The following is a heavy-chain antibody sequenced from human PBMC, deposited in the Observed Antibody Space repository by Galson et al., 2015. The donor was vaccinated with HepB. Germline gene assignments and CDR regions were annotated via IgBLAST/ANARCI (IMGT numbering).Heavy chain of an antibody. CDR1: GFTFDTFT. D-gene: IGHD3-22*01. V-gene: IGHV3-30-3*01. Sequence: SLRLYCAASGFTFDTFTLHWVRQSPGKGLGGVAVISENGGSTFYAESVQGRFIISGDNSKNTVYLQMRSLRVGNTAVYYCARDHAGLYDNSGSYFDAWGQGTLVTVSS. CDR3: ARDHAGLYDNSGSYFDA. CDR2: ISENGGST. J-gene: IGHJ4*02.